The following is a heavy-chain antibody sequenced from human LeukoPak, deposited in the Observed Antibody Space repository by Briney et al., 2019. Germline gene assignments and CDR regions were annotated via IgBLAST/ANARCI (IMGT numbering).Heavy chain of an antibody. CDR2: MSPDGTEK. J-gene: IGHJ4*02. V-gene: IGHV3-7*01. D-gene: IGHD4/OR15-4a*01. CDR3: ARRTNYLAFDY. Sequence: GGSLRLSCAASGFTFSSYSMNWVRQTPEKGLEWVANMSPDGTEKYYVDSVKGRFTISRDNAKNSLYLQMNSLRAEDTAVYSCARRTNYLAFDYWGQGTLVTVSS. CDR1: GFTFSSYS.